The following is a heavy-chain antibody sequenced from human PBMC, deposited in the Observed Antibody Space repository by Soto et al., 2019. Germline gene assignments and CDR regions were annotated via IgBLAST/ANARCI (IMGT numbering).Heavy chain of an antibody. CDR3: ARAGGHCSSTSCVDF. V-gene: IGHV1-69*01. Sequence: QVQLVQSGAEVKKPGSSVKVSCKTSGDTFSSYGINWVRLAPGQGLEWMGGIKPVFGSPVYARKFEGRLTMTADESTSTADMQLSSLKSEDTAVYYCARAGGHCSSTSCVDFWGQGTLITVSS. CDR1: GDTFSSYG. CDR2: IKPVFGSP. D-gene: IGHD2-2*01. J-gene: IGHJ4*02.